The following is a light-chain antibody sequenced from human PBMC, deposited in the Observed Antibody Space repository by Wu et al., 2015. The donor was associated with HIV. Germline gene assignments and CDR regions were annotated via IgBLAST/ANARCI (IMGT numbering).Light chain of an antibody. Sequence: EIVLTQSPVTLSLSPGERATLSCRASQSLGSYLAWYQPKPGQAPRLLIHDTSYRAAGVPARFSGSGSETNFTLTINNLEPEDSAIYYCQQRGDWPGVTFGPGTKVHIK. CDR3: QQRGDWPGVT. CDR1: QSLGSY. V-gene: IGKV3-11*01. J-gene: IGKJ3*01. CDR2: DTS.